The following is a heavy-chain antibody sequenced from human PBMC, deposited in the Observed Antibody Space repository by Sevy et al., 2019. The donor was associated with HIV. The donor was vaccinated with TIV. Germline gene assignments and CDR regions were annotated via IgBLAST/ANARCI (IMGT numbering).Heavy chain of an antibody. J-gene: IGHJ6*02. D-gene: IGHD3-10*01. V-gene: IGHV3-33*01. CDR1: GFTFSSYG. CDR3: AGAGDTMVRGVRGIGYYYYYYGMDV. CDR2: IWYDGSNK. Sequence: GGSLRLSCAASGFTFSSYGMHWVRQAPGKGLEWVAVIWYDGSNKYYADSVKGRFTISRDNSKNTLYLQMNSLRAEDTAGYYCAGAGDTMVRGVRGIGYYYYYYGMDVWGQGTTVTVSS.